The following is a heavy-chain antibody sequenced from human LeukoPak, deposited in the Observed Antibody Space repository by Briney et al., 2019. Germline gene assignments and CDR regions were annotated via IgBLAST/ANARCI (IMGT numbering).Heavy chain of an antibody. CDR1: GGSISSYY. J-gene: IGHJ5*02. CDR2: INHSGST. D-gene: IGHD3-10*01. Sequence: SETLSLTCTVSGGSISSYYWSWIRQPPGKGLEWIGEINHSGSTNYNPSLKSRVTISVDTSKNQFSLKLSSVTAADTAVYYCARSYGSGSYSRNWFDPWGQGTLVTVSS. V-gene: IGHV4-34*01. CDR3: ARSYGSGSYSRNWFDP.